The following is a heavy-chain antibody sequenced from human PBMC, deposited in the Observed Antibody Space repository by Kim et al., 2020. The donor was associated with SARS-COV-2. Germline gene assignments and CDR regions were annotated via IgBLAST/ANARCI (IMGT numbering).Heavy chain of an antibody. CDR2: ISWNSGSI. J-gene: IGHJ6*02. CDR3: AKAPSYYYYYGMDV. CDR1: GFTFGDYA. V-gene: IGHV3-9*01. Sequence: GGSLRLSCAASGFTFGDYAMHWVRQAPGKGLEWVSGISWNSGSIGYADSVKGRFTISRDNAKNSLYLQMNSLRAEDTALYYCAKAPSYYYYYGMDVWGQGTTVTVSS.